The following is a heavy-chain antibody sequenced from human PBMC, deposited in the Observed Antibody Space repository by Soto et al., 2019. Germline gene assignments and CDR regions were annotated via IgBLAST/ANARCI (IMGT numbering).Heavy chain of an antibody. CDR1: VGSISSSSYY. V-gene: IGHV4-39*01. Sequence: SETLSLTCTVSVGSISSSSYYWGWIRQPPGKGLEWIGSIYYSGSTYYNPSLKSRVTISVDTSKNQFSLKLSSVTAADTAVYYCARRGYDFWSGYLRFPFDYWGQGTLVTVSS. D-gene: IGHD3-3*01. J-gene: IGHJ4*02. CDR3: ARRGYDFWSGYLRFPFDY. CDR2: IYYSGST.